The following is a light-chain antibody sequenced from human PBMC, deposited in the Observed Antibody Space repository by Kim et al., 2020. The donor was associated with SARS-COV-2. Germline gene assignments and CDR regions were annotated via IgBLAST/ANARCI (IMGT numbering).Light chain of an antibody. CDR2: GAS. J-gene: IGKJ1*01. V-gene: IGKV3-15*01. CDR1: QSVSSN. CDR3: QQYNNWPLT. Sequence: VAPGEQATLSGRASQSVSSNLAWYQQKPGQAPRLLIQGASTRATGIPARISGSGSGTEFTLTITSLQSEDFAVYYCQQYNNWPLTFGQGTKVDIK.